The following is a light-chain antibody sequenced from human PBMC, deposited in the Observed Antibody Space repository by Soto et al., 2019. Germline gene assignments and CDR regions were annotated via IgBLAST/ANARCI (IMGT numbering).Light chain of an antibody. CDR2: EGS. Sequence: QSVLTQPASVSGSPGQSITISCTGTSSDVRSYNLVSWYQQYPGKAPKLMLYEGSKRPSGVSNRFSGSKSGNTASLTISGLQAEDEADYYCCSYAGSSTHAVFGGGTQLTVL. V-gene: IGLV2-23*01. CDR3: CSYAGSSTHAV. CDR1: SSDVRSYNL. J-gene: IGLJ7*01.